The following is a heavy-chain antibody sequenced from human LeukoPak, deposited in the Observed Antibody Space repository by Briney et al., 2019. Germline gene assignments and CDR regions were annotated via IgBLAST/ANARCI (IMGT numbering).Heavy chain of an antibody. CDR1: GYTFTGYY. J-gene: IGHJ4*02. CDR3: ARDHPVVVAATSIFDY. V-gene: IGHV1-2*02. CDR2: INPNSGGT. Sequence: GASVKVSCKASGYTFTGYYMHWVRQAPGQGLEWMGWINPNSGGTNYAQKFQGRVTMTRDTSISTAYMELSRLRSDDTAVYYCARDHPVVVAATSIFDYWGQGTLVTVSS. D-gene: IGHD2-15*01.